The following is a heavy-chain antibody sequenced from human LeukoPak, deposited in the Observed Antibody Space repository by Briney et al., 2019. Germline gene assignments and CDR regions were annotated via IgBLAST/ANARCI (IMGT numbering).Heavy chain of an antibody. CDR2: VYPGDSDT. D-gene: IGHD1-26*01. CDR1: GYSFTNYW. V-gene: IGHV5-51*01. Sequence: GESLKISCKGSGYSFTNYWIGWVRQMPGIGLEWLGIVYPGDSDTRYSPSLQGQVTISADKSISTAYLQWSSLKASDSAMYHCARQNIGGTSASDFWGQGTLVTVSS. J-gene: IGHJ4*02. CDR3: ARQNIGGTSASDF.